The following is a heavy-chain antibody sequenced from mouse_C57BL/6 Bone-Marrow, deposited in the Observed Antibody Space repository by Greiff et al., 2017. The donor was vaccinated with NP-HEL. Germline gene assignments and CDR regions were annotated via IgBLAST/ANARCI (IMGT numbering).Heavy chain of an antibody. J-gene: IGHJ4*01. V-gene: IGHV2-4*01. D-gene: IGHD2-4*01. Sequence: QVQLQQSGPGLVQPSQRLSITCTVSGFSLTSYGVHWVRQPPGKGLEWLGVIWSGGSTDYNAAFISRLSISKDNSKSQVFFKMNSLQADDTAIYYCAKIHSIYYDYDDSIYAMDYWGQGTSVTVSS. CDR3: AKIHSIYYDYDDSIYAMDY. CDR1: GFSLTSYG. CDR2: IWSGGST.